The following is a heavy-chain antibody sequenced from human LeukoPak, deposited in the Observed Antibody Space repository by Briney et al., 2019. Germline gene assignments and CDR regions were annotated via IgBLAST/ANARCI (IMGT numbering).Heavy chain of an antibody. V-gene: IGHV3-30*18. CDR3: AKEWIPLDAFDI. J-gene: IGHJ3*02. Sequence: GGSLRLSCAASGFPFNVYGMHWVRQAPGKGLEWVAVISYDGSNKYYADSVKGRFTISRDNSKNTLYLQMNSLRAEDTAVYYCAKEWIPLDAFDIWGQGTMVTVSS. CDR2: ISYDGSNK. D-gene: IGHD5-18*01. CDR1: GFPFNVYG.